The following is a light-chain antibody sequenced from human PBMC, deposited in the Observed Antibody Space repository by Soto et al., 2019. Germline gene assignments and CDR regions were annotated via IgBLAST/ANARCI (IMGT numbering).Light chain of an antibody. CDR2: ATF. CDR3: LQHNSYPRT. V-gene: IGKV1-17*01. CDR1: QAIRYD. J-gene: IGKJ1*01. Sequence: DIQMTQSPSSLSASVGDRVTIACRASQAIRYDLGWYQQKPGTAPKRLIYATFTLQSGVPSRFSGSGSGTEFTLTINSLQPEDFATYYCLQHNSYPRTFGQGTKVDIK.